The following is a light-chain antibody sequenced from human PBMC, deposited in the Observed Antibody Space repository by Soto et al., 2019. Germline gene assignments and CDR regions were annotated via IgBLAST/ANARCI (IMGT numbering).Light chain of an antibody. V-gene: IGKV3-20*01. CDR2: GAS. Sequence: EIVLTQSPGTLSLSPGERATLSCRASQSVSNNYLAWYQQKPGQAPRLLIYGASNRATGIPDRFSGSGSGTDFTLTISRLEPEDFAVYSCQQYGSSGTFGQGTKVEIK. CDR1: QSVSNNY. CDR3: QQYGSSGT. J-gene: IGKJ1*01.